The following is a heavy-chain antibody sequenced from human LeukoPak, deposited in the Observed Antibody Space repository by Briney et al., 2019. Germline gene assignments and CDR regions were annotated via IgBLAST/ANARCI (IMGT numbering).Heavy chain of an antibody. CDR3: ARDTNNWNYGYYYYYMDV. Sequence: ASVKVSCKASGYTFTGYYMHWVRQAPGQGLEWMGWISAYNGNTNYAQKLQGRVTMTTDTSTSTAYMELRSLRSDDTAVYYCARDTNNWNYGYYYYYMDVWGKGTTVTVSS. CDR1: GYTFTGYY. J-gene: IGHJ6*03. D-gene: IGHD1-7*01. V-gene: IGHV1-18*04. CDR2: ISAYNGNT.